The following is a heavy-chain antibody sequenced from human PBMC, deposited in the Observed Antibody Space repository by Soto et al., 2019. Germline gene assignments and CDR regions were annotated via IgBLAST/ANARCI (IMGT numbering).Heavy chain of an antibody. CDR3: ARDKRDLRFLEWSYYFDY. J-gene: IGHJ4*02. CDR2: ISYDGSNK. CDR1: GFTFSSCA. Sequence: GGSLRLSCAASGFTFSSCAMHWVRQAPGKGLEWVAVISYDGSNKYYADSVKDRFTVSRDNSKNTLYLQVNSLRAGDTAVYYCARDKRDLRFLEWSYYFDYWGQGTLVTVSS. D-gene: IGHD3-3*01. V-gene: IGHV3-30-3*01.